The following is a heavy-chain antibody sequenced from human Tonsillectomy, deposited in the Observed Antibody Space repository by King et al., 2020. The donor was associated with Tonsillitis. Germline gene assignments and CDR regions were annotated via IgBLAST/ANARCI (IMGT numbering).Heavy chain of an antibody. V-gene: IGHV5-51*01. J-gene: IGHJ4*02. CDR1: AYSFTTYW. CDR3: ARLQYSSGWYLDY. CDR2: IYPGDSDN. D-gene: IGHD6-19*01. Sequence: QLVQSGAEVKKPGESLKIAWKGSAYSFTTYWIGWVRQKPGKCLEWMGIIYPGDSDNRYSPSFQGQVTFSADKSISAAYLQWSSLRASDTAMYYCARLQYSSGWYLDYWGQGTLVTVSS.